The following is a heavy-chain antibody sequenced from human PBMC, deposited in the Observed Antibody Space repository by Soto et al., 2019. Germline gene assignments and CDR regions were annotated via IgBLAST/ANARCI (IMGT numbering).Heavy chain of an antibody. CDR2: FDPEDGET. J-gene: IGHJ6*02. CDR1: GYTLTELS. Sequence: QVQLVQSGAEVKKPGASVKVSCKVSGYTLTELSMHWVRQAPGKGLEGMGGFDPEDGETIYAPKFQGRVTMTEDTSTDTAYMELSSRRSEDTAVYYCATGGYEPHANYYYYGMDVWGQGTTVTVSS. CDR3: ATGGYEPHANYYYYGMDV. D-gene: IGHD5-12*01. V-gene: IGHV1-24*01.